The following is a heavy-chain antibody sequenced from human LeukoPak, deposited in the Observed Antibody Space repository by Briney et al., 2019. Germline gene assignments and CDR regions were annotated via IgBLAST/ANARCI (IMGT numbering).Heavy chain of an antibody. CDR1: GYTFTSYY. CDR2: INPNSGGT. Sequence: ASVKVSCKASGYTFTSYYMHWVRQAPGQGLEWMGIINPNSGGTNYAQKLQGRVTMTTDTSTSTAYMELRSLRSDDTAVYYCARAYGEYSSSDYWGQGTLVTVSS. V-gene: IGHV1-46*01. D-gene: IGHD6-6*01. J-gene: IGHJ4*02. CDR3: ARAYGEYSSSDY.